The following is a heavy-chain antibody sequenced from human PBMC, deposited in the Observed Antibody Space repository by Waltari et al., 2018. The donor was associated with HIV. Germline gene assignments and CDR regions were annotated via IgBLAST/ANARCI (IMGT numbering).Heavy chain of an antibody. CDR2: ISYEGSKK. D-gene: IGHD3-10*01. CDR1: VFTFSRYA. Sequence: QVQLVESGGGVVPPGRSLRLACAASVFTFSRYAMHWVRQAPGKGREWVAVISYEGSKKYYAYSVKCRFTISRDNSKNTLYLEMNSLRAEETAVYYCASVVVSGSYYNDFFDYWGQGTLVTVSS. V-gene: IGHV3-30*04. CDR3: ASVVVSGSYYNDFFDY. J-gene: IGHJ4*02.